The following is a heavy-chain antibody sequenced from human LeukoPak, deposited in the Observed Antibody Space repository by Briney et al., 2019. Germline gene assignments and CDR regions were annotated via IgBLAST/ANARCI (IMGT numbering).Heavy chain of an antibody. CDR2: ISAYNGNT. Sequence: ASVKVSCKASGYTFTSYGISWVRQAPGQGLEWMGWISAYNGNTNYAQKLQGRVTMTTDTSTSTAYMELRSLRSDDTAVYYCARDLSDRRYCSSTSCYRAFDIWGQGTMVTVSS. CDR1: GYTFTSYG. J-gene: IGHJ3*02. CDR3: ARDLSDRRYCSSTSCYRAFDI. D-gene: IGHD2-2*02. V-gene: IGHV1-18*01.